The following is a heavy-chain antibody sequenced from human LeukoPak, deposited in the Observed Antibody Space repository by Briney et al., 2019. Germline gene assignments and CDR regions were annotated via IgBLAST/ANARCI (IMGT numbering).Heavy chain of an antibody. CDR2: INPNSGGT. CDR1: GYIFTDYY. CDR3: ARGYNWNDGVDP. Sequence: ASVKVSCKASGYIFTDYYMHWVRQAPGQGLEWVGCINPNSGGTDSAQKFQGRVTMTRDTSIGTAYMELISLRSDDTAVYYCARGYNWNDGVDPWGQGTLVTVSS. D-gene: IGHD1-20*01. V-gene: IGHV1-2*02. J-gene: IGHJ5*02.